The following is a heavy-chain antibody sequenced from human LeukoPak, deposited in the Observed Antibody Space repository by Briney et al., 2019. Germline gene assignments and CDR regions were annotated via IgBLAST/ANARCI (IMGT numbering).Heavy chain of an antibody. Sequence: SETLSLTCTVSGGSISSYYWSWIRQPPGKGLEWIGYIYYSGSTNYNPSLKSRVTISVDTSKNQFSLKLSSVTAADTAVYYCARARGTAMGTYWGQGTLVTVSS. J-gene: IGHJ4*02. V-gene: IGHV4-59*08. CDR2: IYYSGST. CDR3: ARARGTAMGTY. D-gene: IGHD5-18*01. CDR1: GGSISSYY.